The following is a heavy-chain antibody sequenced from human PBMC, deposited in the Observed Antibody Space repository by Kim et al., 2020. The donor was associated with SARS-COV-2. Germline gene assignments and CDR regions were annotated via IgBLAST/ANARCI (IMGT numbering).Heavy chain of an antibody. CDR3: TTEGRITIFGVVMKDDY. CDR1: GFTFSNAW. D-gene: IGHD3-3*01. Sequence: GGSLRLSCAASGFTFSNAWMSWVRQAPGKGLEWVGRIKSKTDGGTTDYAAPVKGRFTISRDDSTNTLYLQMNSLKTEDTAVYYCTTEGRITIFGVVMKDDYWGQGTLVTVSS. CDR2: IKSKTDGGTT. J-gene: IGHJ4*02. V-gene: IGHV3-15*01.